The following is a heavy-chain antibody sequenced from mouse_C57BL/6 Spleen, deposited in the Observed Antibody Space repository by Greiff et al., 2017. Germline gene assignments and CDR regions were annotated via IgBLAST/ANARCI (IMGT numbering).Heavy chain of an antibody. Sequence: QVQLQQSGAELVMPGASVKLSCKASGYTFTSYWMHWVKQRPGQGLEWIGEIDPSDSYTNYNQKFKGKSTLTVDKSSSTAYMQLSSLTSEDSAVYYCARGNSNFYFDYWGQGTTLTVSS. V-gene: IGHV1-69*01. D-gene: IGHD4-1*01. CDR3: ARGNSNFYFDY. J-gene: IGHJ2*01. CDR2: IDPSDSYT. CDR1: GYTFTSYW.